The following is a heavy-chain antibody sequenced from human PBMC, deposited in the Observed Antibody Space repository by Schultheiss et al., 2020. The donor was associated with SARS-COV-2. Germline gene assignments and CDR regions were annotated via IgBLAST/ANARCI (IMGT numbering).Heavy chain of an antibody. CDR3: AKDLGATYAFDI. Sequence: GGSLRLSCAASGFTFSSYAMHWVRQAPGKGLEYVSAISSTGGSTYCADSVKGRFTISRDNSKNTLYLQMNSLRAEDKAVYYCAKDLGATYAFDIWGQGTMVTVSS. CDR1: GFTFSSYA. D-gene: IGHD1-26*01. CDR2: ISSTGGST. J-gene: IGHJ3*02. V-gene: IGHV3-64*04.